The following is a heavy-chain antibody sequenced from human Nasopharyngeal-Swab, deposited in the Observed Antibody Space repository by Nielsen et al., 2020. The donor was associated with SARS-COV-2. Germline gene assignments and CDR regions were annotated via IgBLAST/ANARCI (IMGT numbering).Heavy chain of an antibody. CDR3: GIDGSKFTTH. CDR2: LSVYDGNT. Sequence: ASVKVSCKTSGYAFVDYGVIWVRQAPGQGLEWVGWLSVYDGNTYYDEKFRDRVTMTRDTSERIVYMELGSLTSDDTAVYFCGIDGSKFTTHWGQGTLVSVSS. CDR1: GYAFVDYG. D-gene: IGHD3-10*01. V-gene: IGHV1-18*01. J-gene: IGHJ4*02.